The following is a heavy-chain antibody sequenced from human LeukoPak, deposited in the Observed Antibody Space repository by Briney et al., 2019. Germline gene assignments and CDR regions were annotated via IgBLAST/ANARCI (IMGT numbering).Heavy chain of an antibody. V-gene: IGHV3-53*04. D-gene: IGHD3-16*01. J-gene: IGHJ4*02. CDR3: ASAPRGGAFDY. CDR1: GFTVSRNQ. CDR2: IYSGGST. Sequence: GGSLRLSCAASGFTVSRNQMSWVRQAPGKGLEWVSVIYSGGSTYYADSVKGRFTISRHNSKNTLYLQMNSLRAEDTAVYYCASAPRGGAFDYWGQGTLVTVSS.